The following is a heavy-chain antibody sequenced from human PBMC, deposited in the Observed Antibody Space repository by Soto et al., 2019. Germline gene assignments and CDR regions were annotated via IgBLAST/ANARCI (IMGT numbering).Heavy chain of an antibody. CDR1: GGTFSSYA. CDR3: ARDEAIGDCGGDCYDYYYGMDV. Sequence: QVQLVQSGAEVKKPGSSVKVSCKAPGGTFSSYAISWVRQAPGQGLEWMGGIIPIFGTANYAQKFQGRVTSTADKSTSTAYMELSSLRSEDTAVYYCARDEAIGDCGGDCYDYYYGMDVWGQGTTVTVSS. J-gene: IGHJ6*02. D-gene: IGHD2-21*02. V-gene: IGHV1-69*06. CDR2: IIPIFGTA.